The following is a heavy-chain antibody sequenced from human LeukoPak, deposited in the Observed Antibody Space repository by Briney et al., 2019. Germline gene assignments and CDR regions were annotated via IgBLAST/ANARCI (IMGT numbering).Heavy chain of an antibody. Sequence: ASVKVSCKASGYTFTSYDINWVRQAPGQGLEWMGWMDPNNGNAVYAHKFQGRVTITRNTSISTAYMELSSLRSEDTAVYYCARAPRPDYFDYWGQGTLATVSS. V-gene: IGHV1-8*01. CDR3: ARAPRPDYFDY. CDR2: MDPNNGNA. J-gene: IGHJ4*02. CDR1: GYTFTSYD.